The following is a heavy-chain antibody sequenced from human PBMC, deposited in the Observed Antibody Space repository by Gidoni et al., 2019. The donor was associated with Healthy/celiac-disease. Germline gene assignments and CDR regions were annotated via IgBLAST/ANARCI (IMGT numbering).Heavy chain of an antibody. CDR2: IYPGDADT. V-gene: IGHV5-51*03. CDR1: GYSFTSYW. D-gene: IGHD6-13*01. CDR3: ARRSQQLVRNYYYYGMDV. Sequence: EVQLVQSGAEVKKPGESLKISCKGSGYSFTSYWIGWVRQMPGKGLEWMGIIYPGDADTRYSPSFQGQVTISADKSISTAYLQWSSLKASDTAMYYCARRSQQLVRNYYYYGMDVWGQGTTVTVSS. J-gene: IGHJ6*02.